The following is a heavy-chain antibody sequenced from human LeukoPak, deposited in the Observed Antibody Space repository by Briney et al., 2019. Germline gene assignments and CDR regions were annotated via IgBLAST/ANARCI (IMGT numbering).Heavy chain of an antibody. CDR3: AREGYSGHDFIY. J-gene: IGHJ4*02. CDR2: IYHSGDT. D-gene: IGHD5-12*01. CDR1: GGSINNYY. Sequence: PSETLSLTCTVSGGSINNYYWSWIRQPPGKGLEWIGYIYHSGDTKYNPSLKSRVTISVDTSKNQFSLRLRSVTAADTAVYYCAREGYSGHDFIYWGQGTLVTVSS. V-gene: IGHV4-59*01.